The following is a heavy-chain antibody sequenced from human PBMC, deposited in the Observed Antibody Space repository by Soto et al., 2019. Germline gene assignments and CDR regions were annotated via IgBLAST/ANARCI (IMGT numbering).Heavy chain of an antibody. CDR3: ASLCSSTSCSNYYYYYGMDV. V-gene: IGHV4-4*02. J-gene: IGHJ6*02. D-gene: IGHD2-2*01. Sequence: TLSLTCAVSGGSISSSNWWSWVRQPPGKGLEWIGEIYHSGSTNYNPSLKSRVTISVDKSKNQFSLKLSSVTAADTAVYYCASLCSSTSCSNYYYYYGMDVWGQGTTVTSP. CDR2: IYHSGST. CDR1: GGSISSSNW.